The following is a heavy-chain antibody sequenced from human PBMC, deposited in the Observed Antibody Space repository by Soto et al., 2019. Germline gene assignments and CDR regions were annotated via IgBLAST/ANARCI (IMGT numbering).Heavy chain of an antibody. CDR1: GFTFSSYA. Sequence: GGSLRLSCAASGFTFSSYAMSWVRQAPGKGLEWVSAISGSGGSTYYAGSVKGRFTISRDNSKNKLYLQMNSLRAEDTAVYYCAKVVRGGGGGVGGVRYYFDYWGQGTLVTVSS. V-gene: IGHV3-23*01. J-gene: IGHJ4*02. CDR2: ISGSGGST. CDR3: AKVVRGGGGGVGGVRYYFDY. D-gene: IGHD3-16*01.